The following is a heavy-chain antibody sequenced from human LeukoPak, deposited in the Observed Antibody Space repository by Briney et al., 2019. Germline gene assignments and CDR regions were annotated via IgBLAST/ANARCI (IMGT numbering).Heavy chain of an antibody. V-gene: IGHV1-18*04. Sequence: AASVTVSCKASGYTFTGNYMHWVRQAPGQGLEWMGWISASSGNTNYAQNLQDRLTMTTDTSTSTADMELRSLRSDDTAIYYCARVGHLLLPAYSWFDPWGQGTLVTVSS. CDR2: ISASSGNT. CDR1: GYTFTGNY. CDR3: ARVGHLLLPAYSWFDP. D-gene: IGHD2-21*02. J-gene: IGHJ5*02.